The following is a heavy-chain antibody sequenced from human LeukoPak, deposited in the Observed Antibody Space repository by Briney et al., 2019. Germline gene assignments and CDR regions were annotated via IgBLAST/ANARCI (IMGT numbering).Heavy chain of an antibody. CDR2: ISGSGGST. D-gene: IGHD3-22*01. CDR1: GFTFSSYA. Sequence: PGGSLRLSCAASGFTFSSYAMSWVRQAPGKGLEWVSAISGSGGSTYYADSVKGRFTISRDNSKNTLYLQMNSLRAEDTDVYYCAKTPTTYYYGSSGYYLWYFDYWGQGTLVTVSS. CDR3: AKTPTTYYYGSSGYYLWYFDY. V-gene: IGHV3-23*01. J-gene: IGHJ4*02.